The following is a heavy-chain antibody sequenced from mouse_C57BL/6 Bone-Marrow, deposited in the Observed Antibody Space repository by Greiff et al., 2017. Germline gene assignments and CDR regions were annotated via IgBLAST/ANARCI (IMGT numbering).Heavy chain of an antibody. Sequence: ESGPGILQSSQTLSLTCSFSGFSLSTSGMGVSWIRQPSGKGLEWLAHIYWDDDKRSNPSLKSRLTISKDTSRNQVFLKITSVDTADTATYYCARSGITTVVGAYWGQGTLVTVSA. CDR3: ARSGITTVVGAY. J-gene: IGHJ3*01. D-gene: IGHD1-1*01. CDR1: GFSLSTSGMG. CDR2: IYWDDDK. V-gene: IGHV8-12*01.